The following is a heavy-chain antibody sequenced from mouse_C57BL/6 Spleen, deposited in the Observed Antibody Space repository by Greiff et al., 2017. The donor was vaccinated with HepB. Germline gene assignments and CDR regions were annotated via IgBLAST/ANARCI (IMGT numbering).Heavy chain of an antibody. CDR1: GFTFSSYG. D-gene: IGHD1-1*01. CDR2: ISSGGSYT. V-gene: IGHV5-6*01. CDR3: SRQPTVVATSVPFDY. Sequence: EVQLVESGGDLVKPGGSLKLSCAASGFTFSSYGMSWVRQTPDKRLEWVATISSGGSYTYYPDSVKGRFTISRDNAKNTLYLQMSSLKSEDTAMYYCSRQPTVVATSVPFDYWGQGTTLTVSS. J-gene: IGHJ2*01.